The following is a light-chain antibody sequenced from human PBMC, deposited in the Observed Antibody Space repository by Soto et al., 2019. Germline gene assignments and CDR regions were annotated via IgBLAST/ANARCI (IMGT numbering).Light chain of an antibody. V-gene: IGKV3-15*01. Sequence: EIVMTQSPATLSVSTGDRATLSCRARQSVSSNLAWYQQKPGQAPRLLIYGTSTRATGVPARFSGSGSGTEFTLTIGSLQSEDFAVYYCQQYNNWPITSGGGTKVEIK. CDR3: QQYNNWPIT. CDR2: GTS. J-gene: IGKJ4*01. CDR1: QSVSSN.